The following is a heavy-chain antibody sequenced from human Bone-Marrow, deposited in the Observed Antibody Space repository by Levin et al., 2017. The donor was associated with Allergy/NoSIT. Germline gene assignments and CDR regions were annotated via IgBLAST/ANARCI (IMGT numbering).Heavy chain of an antibody. D-gene: IGHD4-11*01. J-gene: IGHJ4*02. CDR3: VRRSVYSNSSD. CDR2: IRSKSNNYAT. Sequence: KVSCAASGFIFADSALHWVRQASGKGLEWIGRIRSKSNNYATVYGASVKGRFIISRQDSENMAYLHMNSLRLEDTAIYYCVRRSVYSNSSDWGQGTLVTVSS. CDR1: GFIFADSA. V-gene: IGHV3-73*01.